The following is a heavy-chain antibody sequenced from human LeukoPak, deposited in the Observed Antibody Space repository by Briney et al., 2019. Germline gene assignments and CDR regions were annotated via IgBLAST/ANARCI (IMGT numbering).Heavy chain of an antibody. CDR3: ARSPLGLSGYYFDY. Sequence: QTGGSLRLSCAASGFTFSSYAMHWVRQAPGKGLEWVAVISYDGSNKYYADSVKGRFTISRDNSKNTLYLQMNSLRAEDTAVYYCARSPLGLSGYYFDYWGQGTLVTVSS. D-gene: IGHD3/OR15-3a*01. J-gene: IGHJ4*02. CDR2: ISYDGSNK. V-gene: IGHV3-30-3*01. CDR1: GFTFSSYA.